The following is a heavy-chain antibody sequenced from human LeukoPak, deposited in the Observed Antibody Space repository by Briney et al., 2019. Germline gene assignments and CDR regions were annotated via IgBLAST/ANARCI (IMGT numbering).Heavy chain of an antibody. J-gene: IGHJ3*02. Sequence: SETLSLTCTVSGGSISSSSYYWGWIRQPPGKGLEWIGSIYYSGSTYYNPSLKSRVTISVDTSKNQFSLKLSSVTAADTAVYYCARRITIFGVVEGAFDIWGQGTMVTVSS. D-gene: IGHD3-3*01. CDR2: IYYSGST. V-gene: IGHV4-39*01. CDR3: ARRITIFGVVEGAFDI. CDR1: GGSISSSSYY.